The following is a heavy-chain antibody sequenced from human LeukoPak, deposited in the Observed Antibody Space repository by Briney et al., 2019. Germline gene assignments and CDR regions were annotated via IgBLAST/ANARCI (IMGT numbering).Heavy chain of an antibody. J-gene: IGHJ3*02. CDR2: ISYIGST. V-gene: IGHV4-59*11. CDR1: AASFSSHY. D-gene: IGHD4-17*01. CDR3: ARDLVTVTKGFDI. Sequence: SETLSLTCAVPAASFSSHYWTWIRQSPGKGLEWIGYISYIGSTNYNPSLKSRVTISIDTSRNQFSLKLRSVTAADTAVYYCARDLVTVTKGFDIWGQGRMVSVSS.